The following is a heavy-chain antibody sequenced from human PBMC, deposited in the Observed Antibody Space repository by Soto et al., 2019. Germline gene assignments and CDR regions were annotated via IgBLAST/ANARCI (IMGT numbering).Heavy chain of an antibody. Sequence: GGSLRLSCAASGFTFSSYAMSWVRQAPGKGLGWVSAISGSGGSTYYADSVKGRFTISRDNSKNTLYLQMNSLRAEYTAVYYCAKIKWRITRVRGGDPKKLYFDYWGQGTLVTVSS. CDR1: GFTFSSYA. J-gene: IGHJ4*02. CDR2: ISGSGGST. D-gene: IGHD3-10*01. CDR3: AKIKWRITRVRGGDPKKLYFDY. V-gene: IGHV3-23*01.